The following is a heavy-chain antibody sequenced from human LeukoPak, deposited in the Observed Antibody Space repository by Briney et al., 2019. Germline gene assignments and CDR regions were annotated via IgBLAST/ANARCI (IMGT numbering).Heavy chain of an antibody. D-gene: IGHD4-17*01. J-gene: IGHJ4*01. Sequence: SETLSLTCTVSGGAISSSSYYWGWLRQPPGKGLEWIGSICYSGTTHYNPSLRSRVTISVDTSKNQFSLRLSSVTAADTAVYYCARHSPSVTSIDYWGHGTLVTDSS. CDR3: ARHSPSVTSIDY. V-gene: IGHV4-39*01. CDR1: GGAISSSSYY. CDR2: ICYSGTT.